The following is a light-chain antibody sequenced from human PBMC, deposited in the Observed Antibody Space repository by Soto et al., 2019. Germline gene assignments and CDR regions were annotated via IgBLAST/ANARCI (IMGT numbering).Light chain of an antibody. V-gene: IGKV1-13*02. CDR3: QQFNSYPLT. J-gene: IGKJ4*01. Sequence: AIQLTQSPSSLSASVGDRVTITCRASQGISRALAWYQQKTGKAPDLLVSDASNLESGVPSRFSGSGSGTDFTLTISSLQPEDFPTYYCQQFNSYPLTFGGGTKVEI. CDR2: DAS. CDR1: QGISRA.